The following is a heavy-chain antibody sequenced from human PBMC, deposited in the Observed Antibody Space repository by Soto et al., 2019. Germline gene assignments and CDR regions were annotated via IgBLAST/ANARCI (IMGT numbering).Heavy chain of an antibody. CDR2: TNKDGASS. J-gene: IGHJ3*02. V-gene: IGHV3-74*01. CDR3: ARDDLRRNEALDI. Sequence: EVQLVESGGDFVQPGGSLRLSCEASGFTFSAFWMHWVRHVPGEGLMWISRTNKDGASSEYADSVKGRFSVSRDNAKNTMFLHVTGLRAEDTAVYYCARDDLRRNEALDIWGQGTVVTVSS. D-gene: IGHD2-21*01. CDR1: GFTFSAFW.